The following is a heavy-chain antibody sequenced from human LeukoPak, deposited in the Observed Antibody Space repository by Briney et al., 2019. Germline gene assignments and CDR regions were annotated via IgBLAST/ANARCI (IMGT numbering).Heavy chain of an antibody. Sequence: GGSLRLSCAASGFTFSIYAMSWVRQAPGKGLEWVSAISTSGDNTYYADSVKGRFTISRDNSKNTLYLQMNSLRAEDTAVYYCARGLPPAVADPPLDYWGQGTLVTVSS. D-gene: IGHD6-19*01. V-gene: IGHV3-23*01. CDR3: ARGLPPAVADPPLDY. J-gene: IGHJ4*02. CDR1: GFTFSIYA. CDR2: ISTSGDNT.